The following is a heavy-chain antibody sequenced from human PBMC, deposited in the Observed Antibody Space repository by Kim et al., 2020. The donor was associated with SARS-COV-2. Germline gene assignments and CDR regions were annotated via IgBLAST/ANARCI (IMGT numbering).Heavy chain of an antibody. CDR3: ARGSGGYDLGPSDFDY. V-gene: IGHV1-18*01. CDR1: GYTFTSYG. J-gene: IGHJ4*02. D-gene: IGHD5-12*01. Sequence: ASVKVSCKASGYTFTSYGISWVRQAPGQGLEWMGWISAYNGNTNYAQKLQGRVTMTTDTSTSTAYMELRSLRSDDTAVYYCARGSGGYDLGPSDFDYLGQGTPVTVCS. CDR2: ISAYNGNT.